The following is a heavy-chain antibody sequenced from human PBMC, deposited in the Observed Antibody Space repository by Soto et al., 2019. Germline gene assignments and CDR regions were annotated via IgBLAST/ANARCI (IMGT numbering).Heavy chain of an antibody. J-gene: IGHJ3*01. D-gene: IGHD2-21*02. Sequence: QVQLVESGGGVVMPGRSLRLSCAASGFTFSSYGMQWVRQAPGKGLEWVAVIWYDGSNQYYADSVKGRFTISRDNSKNKLYLQMNSLRADDTAVYYCARDRGDLGDAFELWGQGAMVTVSS. CDR3: ARDRGDLGDAFEL. CDR1: GFTFSSYG. CDR2: IWYDGSNQ. V-gene: IGHV3-33*01.